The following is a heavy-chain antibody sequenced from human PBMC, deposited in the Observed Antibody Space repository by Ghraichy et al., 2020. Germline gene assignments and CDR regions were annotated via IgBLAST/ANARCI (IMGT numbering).Heavy chain of an antibody. Sequence: GGSLRLSCAASGFDFTNAWVNWVRQAPGKGLEWVARVKSKSAGKTSDYAAPVKGRFTISRDDSRNTLYLQRNSLKTGDTDVYYCSTGPHYGSDWGQGTLVPVSP. CDR3: STGPHYGSD. J-gene: IGHJ4*02. V-gene: IGHV3-15*07. CDR1: GFDFTNAW. D-gene: IGHD3-10*01. CDR2: VKSKSAGKTS.